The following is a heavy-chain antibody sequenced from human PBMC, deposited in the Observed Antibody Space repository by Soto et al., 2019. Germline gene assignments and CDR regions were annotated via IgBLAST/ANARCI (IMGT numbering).Heavy chain of an antibody. J-gene: IGHJ5*02. CDR3: AKDKGPYYDFWSGQRWFDP. CDR2: TRSNGEYT. D-gene: IGHD3-3*01. Sequence: DVQVVESGGGLVQRGGSLRLSCAGSGFTFSNYAMTWVRQAPGKGLEWVSTTRSNGEYTYYADSVKGRFTVSRDNSQNALFLEMSSLRAEDTAVYYCAKDKGPYYDFWSGQRWFDPWGQGTLVTVSS. CDR1: GFTFSNYA. V-gene: IGHV3-23*04.